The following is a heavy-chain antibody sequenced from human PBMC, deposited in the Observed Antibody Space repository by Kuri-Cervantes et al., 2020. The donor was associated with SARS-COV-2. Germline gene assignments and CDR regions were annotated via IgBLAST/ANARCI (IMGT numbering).Heavy chain of an antibody. CDR2: INHSGST. V-gene: IGHV4-34*01. CDR1: GGSISSYY. D-gene: IGHD1-14*01. Sequence: SETLSLTCTVSGGSISSYYWSWIRQPPGKGLEWIGEINHSGSTNYNPSLKSRVTISVDTSKNQFSLKLSSVTAADTAVYYCARHRWFDPWGQGTLVTVSS. CDR3: ARHRWFDP. J-gene: IGHJ5*02.